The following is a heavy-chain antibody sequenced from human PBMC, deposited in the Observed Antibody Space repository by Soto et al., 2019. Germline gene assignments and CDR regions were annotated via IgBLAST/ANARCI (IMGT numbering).Heavy chain of an antibody. D-gene: IGHD5-12*01. CDR3: MVANSGLVDY. CDR2: IWYDGNKK. J-gene: IGHJ4*02. Sequence: PGGSLRLSCAASGFTFSSYGMHWVRQAPGKGLEWVAVIWYDGNKKYYGDSVRGRFTISRDNSKNNLYLVMNSLRAEDEAAYYYMVANSGLVDYWGQGPQVTVCS. CDR1: GFTFSSYG. V-gene: IGHV3-33*03.